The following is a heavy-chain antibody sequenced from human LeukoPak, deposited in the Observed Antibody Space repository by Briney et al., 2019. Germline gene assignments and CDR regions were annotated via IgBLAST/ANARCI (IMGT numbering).Heavy chain of an antibody. J-gene: IGHJ4*02. Sequence: ASVKVSCKASGFTFTSYDINWVRQATGQGLEWMGWMNPKTGNTGYAQKFQGRVTMTRDTSINTAYLELYSLRSEDTAVYYCARGYSPTMRTTGNDYWGQGTLVTVSS. CDR2: MNPKTGNT. V-gene: IGHV1-8*01. CDR3: ARGYSPTMRTTGNDY. D-gene: IGHD1-1*01. CDR1: GFTFTSYD.